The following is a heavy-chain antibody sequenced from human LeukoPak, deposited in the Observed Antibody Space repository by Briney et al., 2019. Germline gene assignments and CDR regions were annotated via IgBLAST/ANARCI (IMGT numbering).Heavy chain of an antibody. CDR1: GYTFTGHH. CDR3: ARARENVY. V-gene: IGHV1-2*02. J-gene: IGHJ4*02. CDR2: INPNSGDT. Sequence: ASVKVSCKASGYTFTGHHIHWVRQAPGQGFEWMGWINPNSGDTNYAQKFQVRITMTRDTSITTAYMELSRLTSDDTAVYYCARARENVYWGQGTLVTVSS.